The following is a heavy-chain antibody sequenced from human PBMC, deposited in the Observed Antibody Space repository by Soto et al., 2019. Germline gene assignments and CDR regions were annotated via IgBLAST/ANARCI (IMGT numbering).Heavy chain of an antibody. J-gene: IGHJ3*02. CDR3: ARDPPPSSGYSDAIGSGAFDI. Sequence: QVQLVQSGAEVKKPGSSVKVSCKASGGTFSSYAISWVRQAPGQGLEWMGGIIPIFGTANYAQKFQGRVTITAEESTSTAYMELSSLRSEDTAVYYCARDPPPSSGYSDAIGSGAFDIWGQGTMVTVSS. V-gene: IGHV1-69*01. CDR1: GGTFSSYA. CDR2: IIPIFGTA. D-gene: IGHD3-22*01.